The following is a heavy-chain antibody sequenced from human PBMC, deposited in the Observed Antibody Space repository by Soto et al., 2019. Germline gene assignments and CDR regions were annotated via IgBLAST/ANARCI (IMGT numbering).Heavy chain of an antibody. Sequence: QVQLVQSGAEVKKPGSSEKVSCKASGGTFGRYTLSWVRQAPGQGLEWMGWIIPILETANYARRFQGRLPITAHTSTGTAYMALSCLESDDTGGYYCARGGKLAGDVDVWGKGGPVTVSS. J-gene: IGHJ6*03. V-gene: IGHV1-69*08. CDR2: IIPILETA. CDR1: GGTFGRYT. D-gene: IGHD2-15*01. CDR3: ARGGKLAGDVDV.